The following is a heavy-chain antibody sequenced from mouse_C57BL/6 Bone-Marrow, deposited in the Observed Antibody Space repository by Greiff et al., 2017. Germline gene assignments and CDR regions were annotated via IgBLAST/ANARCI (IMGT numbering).Heavy chain of an antibody. CDR1: GYTFTDHT. CDR3: ARRDDYLPWGY. Sequence: VQLQQSDAELVKPGASVKISCKVSGYTFTDHTIHWVKQRPEPGLEWIGYIYPRDGSTKYNEKFKGKATLTANKSTSTACMQLSSLTSEDSAVYFCARRDDYLPWGYWGQGTSLTVSS. J-gene: IGHJ2*02. V-gene: IGHV1-78*01. CDR2: IYPRDGST. D-gene: IGHD2-4*01.